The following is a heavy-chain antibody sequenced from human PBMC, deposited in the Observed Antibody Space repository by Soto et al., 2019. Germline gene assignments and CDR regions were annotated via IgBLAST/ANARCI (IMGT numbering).Heavy chain of an antibody. CDR3: AREKWLVRRNDPFDI. CDR2: INPNGGST. CDR1: GYTFINYY. V-gene: IGHV1-46*01. J-gene: IGHJ3*02. D-gene: IGHD6-19*01. Sequence: ASVKVSCKASGYTFINYYMHCVRQAPGQGLEWMGIINPNGGSTTYAQKFQGRVTLTRDTSTNTVNMELSSLRSEDTAVYYCAREKWLVRRNDPFDIWGQGTMVTVSS.